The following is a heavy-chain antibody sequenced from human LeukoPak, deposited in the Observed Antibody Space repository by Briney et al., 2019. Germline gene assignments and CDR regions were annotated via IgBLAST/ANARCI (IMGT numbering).Heavy chain of an antibody. Sequence: SETLSLTCAVYGGSFSGYYWSWIRQPPGKGLEWIGEINHSGSTNYNPSLKSRVTISVDTSKNQFSLKLSSVTAADTAVYYCARSRRGYYDSSGYYINYYYYMDVWGKGTTVTVSS. CDR2: INHSGST. J-gene: IGHJ6*03. CDR1: GGSFSGYY. CDR3: ARSRRGYYDSSGYYINYYYYMDV. V-gene: IGHV4-34*01. D-gene: IGHD3-22*01.